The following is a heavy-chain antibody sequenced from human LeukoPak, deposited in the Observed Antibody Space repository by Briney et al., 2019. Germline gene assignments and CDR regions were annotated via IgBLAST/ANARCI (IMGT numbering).Heavy chain of an antibody. CDR2: IYYSGST. J-gene: IGHJ5*02. Sequence: SETLSLTCTVSGGSISSSSYYWGWIRQPPGKGLEWIGSIYYSGSTYYNPSLKSRVTISVDTSKNQFSLKLSSVTAADTAVYYCARDRASSGWHQGGWFDPWGQGTLVTVSS. CDR1: GGSISSSSYY. D-gene: IGHD6-19*01. CDR3: ARDRASSGWHQGGWFDP. V-gene: IGHV4-39*07.